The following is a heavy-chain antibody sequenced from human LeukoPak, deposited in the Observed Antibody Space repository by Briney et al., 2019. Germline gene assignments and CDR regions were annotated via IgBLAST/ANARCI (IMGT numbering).Heavy chain of an antibody. D-gene: IGHD2-15*01. CDR3: ARDSDSSGGSYYYYGMDV. V-gene: IGHV1-69*04. CDR2: IIPILGIA. CDR1: GGTFSSYA. Sequence: SVKVSCKASGGTFSSYAISWVRQAPGQGLEWMGRIIPILGIANYAQKFQGRVTITADKSTSTAYMELSSLRSEDTAVYYCARDSDSSGGSYYYYGMDVWGQGTMVTVSS. J-gene: IGHJ6*02.